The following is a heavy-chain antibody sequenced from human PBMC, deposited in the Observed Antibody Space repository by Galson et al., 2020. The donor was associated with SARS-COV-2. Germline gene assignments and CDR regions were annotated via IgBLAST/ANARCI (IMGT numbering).Heavy chain of an antibody. Sequence: TGGSLRLSCAASGFTFSSYSMNWVRQAPGKGLEWVSFITRGSGTKYYADSVKGRFTVCRDNAKNSVYLHMNNLRDEDTAVYYCATEAHDYWGHGTLVTVSS. CDR2: ITRGSGTK. J-gene: IGHJ4*01. CDR1: GFTFSSYS. V-gene: IGHV3-48*02. CDR3: ATEAHDY.